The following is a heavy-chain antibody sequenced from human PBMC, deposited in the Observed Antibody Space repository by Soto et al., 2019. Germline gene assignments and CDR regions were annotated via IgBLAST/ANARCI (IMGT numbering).Heavy chain of an antibody. CDR1: GGSFSGYY. CDR2: INHSGST. Sequence: SETLSLTCAVYGGSFSGYYWSWIRQPPGKGLEWIGEINHSGSTNYNPSLKSRVTISVDTSKNQFSLKLSSVTAADTAVYYCARRFLYCSSTSCYPLYYYYGMDVWGQGTTVTVSS. V-gene: IGHV4-34*01. CDR3: ARRFLYCSSTSCYPLYYYYGMDV. J-gene: IGHJ6*02. D-gene: IGHD2-2*01.